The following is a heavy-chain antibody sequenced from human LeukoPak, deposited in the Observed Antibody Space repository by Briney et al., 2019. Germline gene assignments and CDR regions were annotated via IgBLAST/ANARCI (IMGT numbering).Heavy chain of an antibody. CDR2: ISSSGDTI. CDR3: ATNDGYNYYFDY. CDR1: GFTLTDYY. J-gene: IGHJ4*02. Sequence: GGSLRLSCAASGFTLTDYYMSWIRQAPGKGLEWVTYISSSGDTIYYADSVKGRFTISRDNAKNSLYLQMNSLRAEDTAVYYCATNDGYNYYFDYWGQGTLVTVSS. D-gene: IGHD5-24*01. V-gene: IGHV3-11*01.